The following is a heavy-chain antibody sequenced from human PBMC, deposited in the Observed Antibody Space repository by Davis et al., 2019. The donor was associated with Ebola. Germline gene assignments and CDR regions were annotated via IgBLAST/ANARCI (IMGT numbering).Heavy chain of an antibody. V-gene: IGHV4-39*07. D-gene: IGHD4-17*01. CDR3: ASPGDYVRYFQH. CDR2: IYHSGST. J-gene: IGHJ1*01. CDR1: GGSISSSSYY. Sequence: SETLSLTCTVSGGSISSSSYYWGWIRQPPGKGLEWIGSIYHSGSTNYNPSLESRVTISVDTSKRQFSLKVSSVTAADTAVYYCASPGDYVRYFQHWGQGALVTVSS.